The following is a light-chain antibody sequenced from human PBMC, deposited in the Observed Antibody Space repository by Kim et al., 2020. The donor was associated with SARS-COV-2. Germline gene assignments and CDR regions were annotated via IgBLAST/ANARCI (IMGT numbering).Light chain of an antibody. V-gene: IGLV2-11*01. CDR2: DVS. J-gene: IGLJ3*02. Sequence: QSALTQPRSVSGSPGQSVTISCTGTSSDVGAYNYVSWYQQHPGKAPKLIIYDVSKRPSGVPDRFSGSKSGNMASLTISGLQAEDETDFYCCSWGGPSTHWLFGGGTQLTVL. CDR3: CSWGGPSTHWL. CDR1: SSDVGAYNY.